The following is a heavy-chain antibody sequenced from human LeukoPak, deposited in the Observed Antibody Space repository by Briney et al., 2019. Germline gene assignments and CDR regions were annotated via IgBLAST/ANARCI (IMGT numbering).Heavy chain of an antibody. D-gene: IGHD2-2*01. V-gene: IGHV3-21*04. CDR1: GFTFSSYS. J-gene: IGHJ4*01. Sequence: GGSLRLSCAASGFTFSSYSMNWVRQAPGKGLEWVSSISSSSSYIYYADSVKGRFTISRDNAKNSLYLQMNSLRAEDTAVYYCAKTRIVCTSVSCPGGGFDYWGHGTLVTVSS. CDR2: ISSSSSYI. CDR3: AKTRIVCTSVSCPGGGFDY.